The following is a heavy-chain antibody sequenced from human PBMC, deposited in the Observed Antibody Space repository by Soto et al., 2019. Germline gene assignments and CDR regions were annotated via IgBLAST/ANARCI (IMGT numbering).Heavy chain of an antibody. D-gene: IGHD3-10*01. CDR3: ARWSLLDY. J-gene: IGHJ4*02. Sequence: GESLKISCAASGFSFGSYALSWVRQAPGKGLEWVSTIRGSDGKTFYADSVKGRFSISRDTSQNTLYLQMNSLRADDTDTYYCARWSLLDYWGQGTRVTVSS. CDR1: GFSFGSYA. CDR2: IRGSDGKT. V-gene: IGHV3-23*01.